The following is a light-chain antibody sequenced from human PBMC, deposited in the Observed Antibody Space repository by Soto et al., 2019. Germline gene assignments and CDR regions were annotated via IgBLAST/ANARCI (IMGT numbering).Light chain of an antibody. CDR3: QQYVGSQT. CDR2: AAS. J-gene: IGKJ1*01. CDR1: QSVSSSH. Sequence: EIVLTQSPGTLSVSPGERATLSCRASQSVSSSHLAWYQQKPGQAPRLLIYAASSRATGIPDRFSGSGSGTDFTLTISRLEPEDFAVYYGQQYVGSQTFGQGTKVEIK. V-gene: IGKV3-20*01.